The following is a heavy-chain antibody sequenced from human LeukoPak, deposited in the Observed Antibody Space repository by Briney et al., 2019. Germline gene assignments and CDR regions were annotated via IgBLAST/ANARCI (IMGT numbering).Heavy chain of an antibody. Sequence: SETLSLTCAVYGGSFSGYYWSWIRQPPGKGLEWIGEINHSGSTNYNPSLKSRVTISVDTSKNQFSLKLSSVTAADTAVYYCAREALVVVPAAIHFDYWGQGTLVTASS. CDR3: AREALVVVPAAIHFDY. CDR1: GGSFSGYY. V-gene: IGHV4-34*01. CDR2: INHSGST. J-gene: IGHJ4*02. D-gene: IGHD2-2*01.